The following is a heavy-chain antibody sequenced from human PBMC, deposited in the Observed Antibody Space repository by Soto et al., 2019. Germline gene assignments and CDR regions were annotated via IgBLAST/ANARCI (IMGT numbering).Heavy chain of an antibody. Sequence: ESGGGVVQPGRSLRLSCAASGFTFSSYAMHWVRQAPGKGLEWVAVISYDGSNKYYADSVKGRFTISRDNSKNTLYLQMNSLRAEDTGLYYCASAGSYYGSKFDYWGQGTLVTVSS. CDR3: ASAGSYYGSKFDY. CDR1: GFTFSSYA. D-gene: IGHD1-26*01. CDR2: ISYDGSNK. V-gene: IGHV3-30-3*01. J-gene: IGHJ4*02.